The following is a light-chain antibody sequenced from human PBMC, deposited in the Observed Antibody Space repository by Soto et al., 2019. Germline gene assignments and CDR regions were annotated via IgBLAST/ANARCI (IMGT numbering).Light chain of an antibody. J-gene: IGKJ1*01. CDR2: DAS. CDR1: QDISNY. Sequence: DIQMTQSPSSLSASVGDRVTITCQASQDISNYLNWYQQKPGKAPKLLIYDASNLETGVPSRFSGSGSGTDFTVTISSLQPEDIAAYYCQQYANLPWTFGQGTKVEIK. V-gene: IGKV1-33*01. CDR3: QQYANLPWT.